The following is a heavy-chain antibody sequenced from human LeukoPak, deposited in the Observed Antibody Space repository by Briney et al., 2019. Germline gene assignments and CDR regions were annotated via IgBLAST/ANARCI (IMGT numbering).Heavy chain of an antibody. D-gene: IGHD4-17*01. V-gene: IGHV3-30*04. CDR2: ISYDGSNK. J-gene: IGHJ4*02. CDR1: GFTFSSYA. CDR3: ARAGGVDYGDYSDFPDFDY. Sequence: GRSLRLSCAASGFTFSSYAMHWVRQAPGQGLEWVAVISYDGSNKYYADSVKGRFTISRDNSKNTLYLQMNSLRAEDTAVYYCARAGGVDYGDYSDFPDFDYWGQGTLVTVSS.